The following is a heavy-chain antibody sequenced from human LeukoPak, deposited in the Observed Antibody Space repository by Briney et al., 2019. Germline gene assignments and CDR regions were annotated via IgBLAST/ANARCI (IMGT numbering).Heavy chain of an antibody. CDR3: AKEGDYYGSGSYRDGFDI. D-gene: IGHD3-10*01. V-gene: IGHV3-30*02. CDR2: IRYDGINK. J-gene: IGHJ3*02. CDR1: GFTFSTHG. Sequence: GGSLRLSCSASGFTFSTHGMHWVRQAPGKGLEWVAFIRYDGINKYYADSVKGRFTISRDSFKNTLYLQMNSLRPEDTAVYYCAKEGDYYGSGSYRDGFDIWGQGTRATVSS.